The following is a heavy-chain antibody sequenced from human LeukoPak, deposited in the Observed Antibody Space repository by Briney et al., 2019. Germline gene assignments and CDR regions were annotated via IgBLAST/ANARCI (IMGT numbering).Heavy chain of an antibody. J-gene: IGHJ5*02. CDR2: IKLDGSEK. CDR1: GFTFSSYW. CDR3: ARENVLLWFGELFTNWFDP. V-gene: IGHV3-7*01. Sequence: PGGSLRLSCAASGFTFSSYWMSWVRQAPGKGLEWVANIKLDGSEKYYVDSVKGRFTISRDNAKNSLYRQMNSLRAEDTAVYYCARENVLLWFGELFTNWFDPWGQGTLVTVSS. D-gene: IGHD3-10*01.